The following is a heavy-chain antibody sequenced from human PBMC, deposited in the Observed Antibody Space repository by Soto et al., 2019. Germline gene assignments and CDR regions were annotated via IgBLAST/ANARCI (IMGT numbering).Heavy chain of an antibody. CDR1: GGTFSSYA. CDR3: ASAGFTMVRGGLTLSGSLTYDH. J-gene: IGHJ4*02. CDR2: IIPIFGTA. D-gene: IGHD3-10*01. Sequence: ASVKVSCKASGGTFSSYAISWVRQAPGQGLEWMGGIIPIFGTANYAQKFQGRVTITADESTSTAYMDLSSLRSEDTAVYYCASAGFTMVRGGLTLSGSLTYDHLGQENLLTISS. V-gene: IGHV1-69*13.